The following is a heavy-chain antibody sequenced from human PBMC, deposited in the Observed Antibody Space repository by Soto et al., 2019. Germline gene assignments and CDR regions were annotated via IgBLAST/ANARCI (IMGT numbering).Heavy chain of an antibody. D-gene: IGHD6-6*01. J-gene: IGHJ5*02. CDR2: INPSGGST. CDR3: ARDLVRASIAARRVVQGPWFDP. V-gene: IGHV1-46*01. Sequence: ASVKVSCKASGYTFTSYYMHWVRQAPGQGLEWMGIINPSGGSTSYAQKFQGRVTMTRDTSTSTVYMELSSLRSEDTAVYYCARDLVRASIAARRVVQGPWFDPWGQGTLVTVSS. CDR1: GYTFTSYY.